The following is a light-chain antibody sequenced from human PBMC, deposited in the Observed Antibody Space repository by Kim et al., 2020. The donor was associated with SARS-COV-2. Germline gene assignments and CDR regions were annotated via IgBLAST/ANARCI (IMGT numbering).Light chain of an antibody. CDR1: SSNIGGGED. CDR2: GNS. Sequence: TTYCSGGSSNIGGGEDVHWYQQLPGGDPNILICGNSNRRSGVPDRFSGSKSGTAASLAITGVQAEDEADFYCQAFDSSLSASVFGGGTKLTVL. V-gene: IGLV1-40*01. J-gene: IGLJ3*02. CDR3: QAFDSSLSASV.